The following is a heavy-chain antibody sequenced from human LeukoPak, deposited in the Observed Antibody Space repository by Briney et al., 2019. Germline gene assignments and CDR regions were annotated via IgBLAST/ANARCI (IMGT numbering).Heavy chain of an antibody. CDR3: VKDPNYDNSGYYYAH. Sequence: PGGSLRLSCAASGFTFSSYEMNWVRQAPGKGLEWVSAISGGSERTHYADSVQGRFTVSRDNVKNMVYLQMNSLRAADTALYFCVKDPNYDNSGYYYAHWGQGTQVIVSS. D-gene: IGHD3-22*01. V-gene: IGHV3-23*01. CDR2: ISGGSERT. J-gene: IGHJ4*02. CDR1: GFTFSSYE.